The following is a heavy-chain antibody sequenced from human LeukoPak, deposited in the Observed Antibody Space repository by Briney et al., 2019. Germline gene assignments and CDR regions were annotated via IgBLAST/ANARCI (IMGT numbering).Heavy chain of an antibody. J-gene: IGHJ4*02. CDR2: IYYGGST. D-gene: IGHD2-2*01. Sequence: PSETLSLTCAVSGYSISSSNWWGWIRQPPGKGLEWIGYIYYGGSTYYNPSLKSRVTMSADTSKNQVSLKLSSVTAADTAVYYCARGVDPAAYDYWGQGTLVTVSS. CDR1: GYSISSSNW. CDR3: ARGVDPAAYDY. V-gene: IGHV4-28*03.